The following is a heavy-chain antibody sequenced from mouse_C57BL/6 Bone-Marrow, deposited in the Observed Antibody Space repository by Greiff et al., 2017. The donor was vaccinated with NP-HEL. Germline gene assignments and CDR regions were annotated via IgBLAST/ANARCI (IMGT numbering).Heavy chain of an antibody. Sequence: VQLQQSGPGLVQPSQSLSITCTVSGFSLTSYGVHWVRPSPGKGLEWLGVIWSGGSTDYNAAFISRLSISKDNSKSQVFFKMNSLQADDTAIYYCARNYYYGSSYDYYAMDYWGQGTSVTVSS. CDR3: ARNYYYGSSYDYYAMDY. J-gene: IGHJ4*01. V-gene: IGHV2-2*01. CDR1: GFSLTSYG. D-gene: IGHD1-1*01. CDR2: IWSGGST.